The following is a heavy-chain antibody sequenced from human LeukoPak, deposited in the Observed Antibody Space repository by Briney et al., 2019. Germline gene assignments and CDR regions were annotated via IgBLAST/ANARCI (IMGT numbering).Heavy chain of an antibody. CDR1: GVTVENDA. J-gene: IGHJ3*01. CDR3: ARVAGAFDV. Sequence: GGSLRLSCAASGVTVENDAMGWVRQSSEQGLEWVSVIYRGGNTFYSDAVKGQFTISRDNSKDTIYLQMTSLPAEDTAVYYCARVAGAFDVWGQGTMVTVSS. CDR2: IYRGGNT. D-gene: IGHD3-10*01. V-gene: IGHV3-66*02.